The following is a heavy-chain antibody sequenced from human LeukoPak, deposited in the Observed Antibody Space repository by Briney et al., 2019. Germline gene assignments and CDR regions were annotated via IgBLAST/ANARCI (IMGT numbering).Heavy chain of an antibody. CDR3: AKDGRYSYGPEYDY. J-gene: IGHJ4*02. D-gene: IGHD5-18*01. CDR1: GFTFSSYA. V-gene: IGHV3-23*01. Sequence: GGSLRLSCAASGFTFSSYAMSWVRQAPGKGLEWVSAISGSGGSTYYAGSVKGRFTISRDNSKNTLYLQMNSLRAEDTAVYYCAKDGRYSYGPEYDYWGQGTLVTVSS. CDR2: ISGSGGST.